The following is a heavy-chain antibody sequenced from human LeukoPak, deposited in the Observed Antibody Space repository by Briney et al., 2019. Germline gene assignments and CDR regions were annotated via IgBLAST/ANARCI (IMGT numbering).Heavy chain of an antibody. CDR3: ARHRTVPAAIKVVPGWFDP. Sequence: TSETLSLTCTVSGGSISSGDYYWSWIRQPPGKGLEWIGSIYYSGSTYYNPSLKSRVTISVDTSKNQFSLKLSSVTAADTAVYYCARHRTVPAAIKVVPGWFDPWGQGTLVTVSS. J-gene: IGHJ5*02. V-gene: IGHV4-39*01. CDR1: GGSISSGDYY. D-gene: IGHD2-2*01. CDR2: IYYSGST.